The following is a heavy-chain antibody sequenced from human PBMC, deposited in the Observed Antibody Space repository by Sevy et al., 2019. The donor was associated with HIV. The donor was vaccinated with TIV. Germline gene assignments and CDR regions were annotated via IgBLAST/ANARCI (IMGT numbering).Heavy chain of an antibody. CDR2: INPNSGGT. CDR1: GYTFTGYY. Sequence: ASVKVSCKASGYTFTGYYMHWVRQAPGQGLEWMGWINPNSGGTNYAQKFQGRVTMTRDTSISTAYMERGRLRSDDTAVYYCARDLAYYDSSGYLPALDYFDYWGQGTLLTVSS. CDR3: ARDLAYYDSSGYLPALDYFDY. V-gene: IGHV1-2*02. D-gene: IGHD3-22*01. J-gene: IGHJ4*02.